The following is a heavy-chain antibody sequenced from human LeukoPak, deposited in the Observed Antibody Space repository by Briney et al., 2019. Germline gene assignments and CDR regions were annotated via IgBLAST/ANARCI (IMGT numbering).Heavy chain of an antibody. D-gene: IGHD3-10*01. V-gene: IGHV1-2*02. CDR2: INPNSGGT. Sequence: ASVKVSCKASGYTFTGYYMHWVRQAPGQGLEWMGWINPNSGGTNYAQKFQGRVTMTRDTSISTAYMELSSLRSEDTAVYYCATDLVRGVIVGFDPWGQGTLVTVSS. CDR1: GYTFTGYY. J-gene: IGHJ5*02. CDR3: ATDLVRGVIVGFDP.